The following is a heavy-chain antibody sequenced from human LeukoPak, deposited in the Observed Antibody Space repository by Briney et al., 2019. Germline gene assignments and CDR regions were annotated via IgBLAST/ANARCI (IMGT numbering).Heavy chain of an antibody. D-gene: IGHD2-2*01. CDR3: ARAPITSPFYFDY. V-gene: IGHV3-20*04. CDR2: INWNGGST. J-gene: IGHJ4*02. CDR1: GFAFDDHG. Sequence: GGSLRLSCTTSGFAFDDHGMSWVRQVLGKGLEWVSGINWNGGSTGYADPLRGRFTFSRDNAKNSLYLQMDSLRAEDTALYYCARAPITSPFYFDYWGQGTLVTVSS.